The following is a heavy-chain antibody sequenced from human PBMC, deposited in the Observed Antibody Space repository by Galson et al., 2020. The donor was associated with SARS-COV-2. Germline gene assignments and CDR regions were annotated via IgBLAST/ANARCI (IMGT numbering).Heavy chain of an antibody. J-gene: IGHJ4*02. V-gene: IGHV3-7*03. CDR2: IQQDGSEK. D-gene: IGHD6-13*01. Sequence: GGSMRLSCAASGFTFSSYWMSWVRQAPGKGLEWVANIQQDGSEKYYVDSVKGRFTISRDNAKKSLYLQMNSLRSEDTAVYYCASVGISSWCFDYWGQGTLGTVSS. CDR3: ASVGISSWCFDY. CDR1: GFTFSSYW.